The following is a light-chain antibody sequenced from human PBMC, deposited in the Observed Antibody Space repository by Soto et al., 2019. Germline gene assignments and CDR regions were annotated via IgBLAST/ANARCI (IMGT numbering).Light chain of an antibody. CDR2: AAS. CDR1: QSISSY. J-gene: IGKJ4*01. CDR3: LQRSNWPLT. V-gene: IGKV1-39*01. Sequence: DIQMTQSPSSLSASVGDRVTITCRASQSISSYLNWYQQKPGKAPKLLIYAASSLQSGVPSRFSGSGSGTDFTLTISSLQPEDFGVYYCLQRSNWPLTFGGGTKVDIK.